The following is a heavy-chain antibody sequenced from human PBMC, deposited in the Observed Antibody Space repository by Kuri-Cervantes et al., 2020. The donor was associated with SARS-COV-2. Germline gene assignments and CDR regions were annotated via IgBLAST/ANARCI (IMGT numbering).Heavy chain of an antibody. CDR1: GFTFSSYS. D-gene: IGHD1-26*01. Sequence: GGSLRLSCAASGFTFSSYSMNWVRQAPGKGLEWGSYISSSSSTIYYADSVKGRFTISRDNAKNSLYLQMNSLRDEDTAVYYCASGVYEEWELPGEDYWGQGTLVTVSS. CDR2: ISSSSSTI. J-gene: IGHJ4*02. CDR3: ASGVYEEWELPGEDY. V-gene: IGHV3-48*02.